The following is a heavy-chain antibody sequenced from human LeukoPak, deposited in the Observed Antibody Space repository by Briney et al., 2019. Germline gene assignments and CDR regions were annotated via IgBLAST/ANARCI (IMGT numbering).Heavy chain of an antibody. CDR2: ISSSGSTI. CDR3: ARAPSNAHFDY. Sequence: PGGSPRLSCAASGFTFSSYEMNWVRQAPGKGLEWVSYISSSGSTIYYADSVKGRFTISRDNAKNSLYLQMNSLRAEDTAVYYCARAPSNAHFDYWGQGTLVTVSS. CDR1: GFTFSSYE. D-gene: IGHD3-3*02. V-gene: IGHV3-48*03. J-gene: IGHJ4*02.